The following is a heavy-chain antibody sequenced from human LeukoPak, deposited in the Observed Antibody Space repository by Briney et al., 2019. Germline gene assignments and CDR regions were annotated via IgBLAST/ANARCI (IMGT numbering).Heavy chain of an antibody. CDR1: GGSISSYY. CDR2: MYYSGST. D-gene: IGHD1-26*01. Sequence: PSETLSLTCTVSGGSISSYYWSWIRQPPGKGQEWIGYMYYSGSTNYNPSLKSRVTISVDTSKNQFSLKLTSVTAADTAVYYCASFPGTSRFHYWGQGTLVTVSS. V-gene: IGHV4-59*01. J-gene: IGHJ4*02. CDR3: ASFPGTSRFHY.